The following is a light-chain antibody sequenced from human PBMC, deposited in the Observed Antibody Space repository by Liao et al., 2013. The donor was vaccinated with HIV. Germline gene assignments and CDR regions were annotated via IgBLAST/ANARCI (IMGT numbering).Light chain of an antibody. CDR1: NIGTKR. V-gene: IGLV3-21*04. J-gene: IGLJ1*01. CDR2: HGI. Sequence: SYVLTQPPSVSVAPGTTATITCGGINIGTKRVHWYQQRSGQAPVLVIFHGIDRPSGISDRFSGSTSENTATLTISRAEAGDEADYYCQVWDRGSAHPTVFGPGTKVTVL. CDR3: QVWDRGSAHPTV.